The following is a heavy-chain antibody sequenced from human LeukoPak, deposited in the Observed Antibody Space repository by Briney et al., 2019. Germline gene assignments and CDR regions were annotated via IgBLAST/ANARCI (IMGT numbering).Heavy chain of an antibody. J-gene: IGHJ4*02. CDR2: MYYSGST. D-gene: IGHD2-8*01. CDR3: ARDIGGRYSWYYFDY. Sequence: SETLSLTCTVSGGSISSYYWSWIRQPPEKGLEWIGYMYYSGSTNYNPSLKSRVTMSVDTSKNHFSLKMSSVTAADTAVYYCARDIGGRYSWYYFDYWGRGTLVTVSS. V-gene: IGHV4-59*01. CDR1: GGSISSYY.